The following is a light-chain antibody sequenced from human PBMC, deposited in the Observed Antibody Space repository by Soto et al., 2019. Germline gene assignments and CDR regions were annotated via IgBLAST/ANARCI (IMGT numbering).Light chain of an antibody. CDR1: QSVGSN. J-gene: IGKJ2*01. V-gene: IGKV3-15*01. Sequence: EIVMTQSPATLSVSPGERASLSCRASQSVGSNLAWYQQTAGQAPRLLIYGASTRATGSPARFSGSGSGTEFTLTISSLQSEDFAVYSCQQYTNWPYTFGQGTKLEI. CDR3: QQYTNWPYT. CDR2: GAS.